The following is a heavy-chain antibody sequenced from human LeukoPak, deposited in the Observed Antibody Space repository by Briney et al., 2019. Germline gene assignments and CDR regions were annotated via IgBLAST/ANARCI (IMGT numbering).Heavy chain of an antibody. Sequence: SETLSLTCTISGGSFSTYFWSWIRQPPGEGLEWIGYISYSGSTNYKPSLKSRVTISLDTSNNKFSLKLSSVTDADRAVYYCARGVGRYRSNFDLWSQGTLVAVSS. CDR1: GGSFSTYF. CDR3: ARGVGRYRSNFDL. CDR2: ISYSGST. D-gene: IGHD6-19*01. J-gene: IGHJ4*02. V-gene: IGHV4-59*01.